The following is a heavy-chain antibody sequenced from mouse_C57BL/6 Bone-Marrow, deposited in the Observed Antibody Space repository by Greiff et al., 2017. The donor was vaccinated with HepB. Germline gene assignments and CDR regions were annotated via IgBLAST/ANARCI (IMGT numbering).Heavy chain of an antibody. D-gene: IGHD1-1*01. CDR2: IRSKSNNYAT. J-gene: IGHJ4*01. CDR1: GFSFNTYA. CDR3: VRGGGSSYGDAMDY. V-gene: IGHV10-1*01. Sequence: EVKLVESGGGLVQPKGSLKLSCAASGFSFNTYAMNWVRQAPGKGLEWVARIRSKSNNYATYYSYSVKDRFTISRDDSESMLYLQMNNLKTEDTAMYYCVRGGGSSYGDAMDYWGQGTSVTVSS.